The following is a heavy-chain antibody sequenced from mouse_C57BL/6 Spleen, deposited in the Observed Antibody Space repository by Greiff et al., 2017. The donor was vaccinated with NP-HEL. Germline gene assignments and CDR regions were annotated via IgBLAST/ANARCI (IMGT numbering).Heavy chain of an antibody. Sequence: QVQLKQPGAELVRPGSSVKLSCKASGYTFTSYWMDWVKQRPGQGLEWIGNIYPSDSETHYNQKFKDKATLTVDKSSSTAYMQLSSLTSEDSAVYYCARDGMAWFAYWGQGTLVTVSA. CDR1: GYTFTSYW. D-gene: IGHD1-1*01. CDR2: IYPSDSET. J-gene: IGHJ3*01. CDR3: ARDGMAWFAY. V-gene: IGHV1-61*01.